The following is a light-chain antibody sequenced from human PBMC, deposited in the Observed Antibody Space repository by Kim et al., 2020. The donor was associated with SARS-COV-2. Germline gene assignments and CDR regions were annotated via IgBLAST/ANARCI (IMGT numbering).Light chain of an antibody. Sequence: SVSPGERATLSCRASQSVGSNLAWYQQKPGQAPRLLIYDASTRATGLPVRFSGSGSGTEFTLTISSLQSEDFAVYYCQQYNDWLTFGGGTKVDIK. J-gene: IGKJ4*01. CDR3: QQYNDWLT. CDR1: QSVGSN. V-gene: IGKV3-15*01. CDR2: DAS.